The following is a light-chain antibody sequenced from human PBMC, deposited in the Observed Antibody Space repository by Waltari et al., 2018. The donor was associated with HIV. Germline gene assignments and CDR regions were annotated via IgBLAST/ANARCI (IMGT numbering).Light chain of an antibody. CDR1: QSVSSN. Sequence: EIVMTPSPATLSLSPGETATLSCRASQSVSSNLAWYQQKPGQAPRLLIYGASTRATGIPARFSGSGSWTEFTLTITSLQSEDFAIYYCQQYNNWPPWTFGQGTKVEIK. J-gene: IGKJ1*01. CDR2: GAS. CDR3: QQYNNWPPWT. V-gene: IGKV3-15*01.